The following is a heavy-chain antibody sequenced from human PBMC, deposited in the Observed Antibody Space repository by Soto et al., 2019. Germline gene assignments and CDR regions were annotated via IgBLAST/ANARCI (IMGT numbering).Heavy chain of an antibody. D-gene: IGHD1-26*01. Sequence: SGESLKISCKGPGYIFTNYWIDWVSQMPGKGLEWRGIIYSGDSDTRYSPSFQGQVTISVDKSISSAYLQWSSLKASDTAIYYCARGSSVSYYNGGFDYWGQGTLVTVSS. J-gene: IGHJ4*02. V-gene: IGHV5-51*01. CDR1: GYIFTNYW. CDR2: IYSGDSDT. CDR3: ARGSSVSYYNGGFDY.